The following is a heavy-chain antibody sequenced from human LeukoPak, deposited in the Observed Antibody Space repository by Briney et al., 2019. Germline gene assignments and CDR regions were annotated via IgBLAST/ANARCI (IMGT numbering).Heavy chain of an antibody. V-gene: IGHV3-30*02. CDR1: GFTFSSYG. CDR2: IRYDGSNK. Sequence: GGSLRLSCAASGFTFSSYGMHWVRQAPGKGLEWVAFIRYDGSNKYYADSVKGRFTISRDNSKNSLYLQMNSLRAEDTAVYYCATDLRGYCSGGSCYVGIDYWGQGTLVTVSS. CDR3: ATDLRGYCSGGSCYVGIDY. D-gene: IGHD2-15*01. J-gene: IGHJ4*02.